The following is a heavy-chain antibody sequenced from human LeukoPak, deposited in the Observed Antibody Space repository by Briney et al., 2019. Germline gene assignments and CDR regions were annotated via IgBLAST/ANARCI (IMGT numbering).Heavy chain of an antibody. CDR2: LKEDVSAR. CDR3: AFDYGDYGAGVFDI. D-gene: IGHD4-17*01. Sequence: PGGSLRLSCVASGFSISSHWMSWVRQAPGKGLEWVASLKEDVSARNLVDSVKGRFTISRDNAKNSLYLQMNSLRAEDTAVYYCAFDYGDYGAGVFDIWGQGTMVTVSS. CDR1: GFSISSHW. J-gene: IGHJ3*02. V-gene: IGHV3-7*01.